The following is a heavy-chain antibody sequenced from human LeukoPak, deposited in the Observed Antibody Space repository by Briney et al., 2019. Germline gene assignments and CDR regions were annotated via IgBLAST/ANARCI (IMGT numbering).Heavy chain of an antibody. D-gene: IGHD2-2*01. CDR2: IRSKANNDAT. J-gene: IGHJ4*02. Sequence: GGSLRLSCAASGFTFGDSPMHWVRQASGKGLEGVGHIRSKANNDATAYAASVKGRFTISRDDSKNMAYLQMNSLKAEDTAVYYCSRQLASCNDYWGQGTLVTVSS. CDR3: SRQLASCNDY. CDR1: GFTFGDSP. V-gene: IGHV3-73*01.